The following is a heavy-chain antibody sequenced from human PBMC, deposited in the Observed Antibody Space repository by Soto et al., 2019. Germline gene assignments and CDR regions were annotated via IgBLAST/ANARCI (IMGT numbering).Heavy chain of an antibody. J-gene: IGHJ3*01. D-gene: IGHD3-3*01. Sequence: VQLVESGGGLVEPGGSLRLSCVASGLTFSVHWMTWVRQAPGRRPEGVANIKPDGSEKYYMASVTGRFAISRDNAKNSLSLLMNSLGPEDTAVFYCVRIRGGGAYDLWGQGTIVPVS. V-gene: IGHV3-7*05. CDR1: GLTFSVHW. CDR2: IKPDGSEK. CDR3: VRIRGGGAYDL.